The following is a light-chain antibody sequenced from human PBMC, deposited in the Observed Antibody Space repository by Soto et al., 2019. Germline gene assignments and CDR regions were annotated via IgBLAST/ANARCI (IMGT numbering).Light chain of an antibody. J-gene: IGKJ1*01. Sequence: DIQMTQSPSSLSASVGDRVTITCRASQSISSYLNWYQQKPGKAPKLLIYAASSLQSGVPSRFSGSGYGTEFTLTISSLQPEDFATYSCQQSFNTPRTFGPGTKVDIK. CDR1: QSISSY. CDR3: QQSFNTPRT. CDR2: AAS. V-gene: IGKV1-39*01.